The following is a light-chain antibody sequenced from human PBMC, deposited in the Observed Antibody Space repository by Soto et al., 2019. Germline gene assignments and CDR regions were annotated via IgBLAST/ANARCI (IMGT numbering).Light chain of an antibody. CDR3: SSYVGSKSFV. J-gene: IGLJ3*02. CDR1: SSDVGGYNY. Sequence: QSALTQPASVSGSPGQSITISCTATSSDVGGYNYVSWYQQHPGKAPKLMIYEVSNRPSGVSNRFSGSKSGNTASLTISGLQAEDEADYYCSSYVGSKSFVFGGGTKLTVL. V-gene: IGLV2-14*01. CDR2: EVS.